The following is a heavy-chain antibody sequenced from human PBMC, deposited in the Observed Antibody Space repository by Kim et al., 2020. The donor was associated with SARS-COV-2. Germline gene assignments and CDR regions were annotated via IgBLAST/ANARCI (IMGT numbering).Heavy chain of an antibody. J-gene: IGHJ3*02. D-gene: IGHD3-3*01. Sequence: VKGRFTSPRDNAKNALYLQMNSLRAEDTAVYYCARRTYDFGSGYFDAFDIWGQGTMVTVSS. V-gene: IGHV3-11*06. CDR3: ARRTYDFGSGYFDAFDI.